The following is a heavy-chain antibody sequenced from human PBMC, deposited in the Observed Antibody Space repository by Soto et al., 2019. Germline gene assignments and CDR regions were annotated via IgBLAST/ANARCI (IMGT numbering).Heavy chain of an antibody. CDR2: IYWDDDK. CDR1: GFSLSTSGVG. Sequence: QITLKESGPTLVKPTQTLTLTCTFSGFSLSTSGVGVGWIRQPPGKALEWLALIYWDDDKRYSPSLKSRLTIPKDTSKNQLVLTMTNMDPVDTATYYCAHRSVVTNFDYWGQGTLVTVSS. J-gene: IGHJ4*02. V-gene: IGHV2-5*02. D-gene: IGHD2-15*01. CDR3: AHRSVVTNFDY.